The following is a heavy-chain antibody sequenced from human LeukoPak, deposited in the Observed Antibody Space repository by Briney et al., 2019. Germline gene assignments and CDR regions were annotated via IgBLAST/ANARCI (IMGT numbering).Heavy chain of an antibody. CDR3: ARGRVFSTDPTDI. CDR2: INPSGGST. Sequence: ASVKVSCKASGYIFTSYYMHWVRQAPGQGLEWMGMINPSGGSTSYAQKFKGRVTMTRDTSTSTAYMELSRLRSDDTAVYYCARGRVFSTDPTDIWGQGTLVTVSS. V-gene: IGHV1-46*01. CDR1: GYIFTSYY. D-gene: IGHD2/OR15-2a*01. J-gene: IGHJ4*02.